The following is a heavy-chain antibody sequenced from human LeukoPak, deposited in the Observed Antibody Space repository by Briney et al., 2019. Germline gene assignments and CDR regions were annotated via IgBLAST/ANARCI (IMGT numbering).Heavy chain of an antibody. D-gene: IGHD3-16*01. V-gene: IGHV4-34*01. J-gene: IGHJ5*02. CDR2: INHSGST. CDR1: GGSFSGYS. CDR3: ARGRLLMWFDP. Sequence: ASETLSLTCAVYGGSFSGYSWSWIRQPPGKGLEWIGEINHSGSTNYNPSLKSRVTISVDTSKKQFSLKLSSVTAADTAVYYCARGRLLMWFDPWGQGTLVTVSS.